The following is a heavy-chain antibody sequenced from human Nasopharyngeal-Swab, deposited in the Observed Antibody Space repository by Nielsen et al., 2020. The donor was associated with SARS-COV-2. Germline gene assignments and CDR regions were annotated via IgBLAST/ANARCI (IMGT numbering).Heavy chain of an antibody. Sequence: WMRQTRGKGLEGIAFITYNGNTYYDPSLKSRVSLSLDTSGNQISLNLTAVTAADTAVYYCASGHTNGYPYHSYYYMDVWGKGTTVTVSS. V-gene: IGHV4-31*02. D-gene: IGHD2-8*01. J-gene: IGHJ6*03. CDR2: ITYNGNT. CDR3: ASGHTNGYPYHSYYYMDV.